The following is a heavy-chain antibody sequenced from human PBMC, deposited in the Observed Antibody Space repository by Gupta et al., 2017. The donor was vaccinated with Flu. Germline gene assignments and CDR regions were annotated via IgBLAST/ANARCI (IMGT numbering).Heavy chain of an antibody. CDR1: GFDFNSYE. CDR3: ARGHWDN. V-gene: IGHV3-48*03. CDR2: IRRSAVT. Sequence: EVLLVESGGGLVQPGGSLRLSCTASGFDFNSYEMSWVRQAPGRGLEWVAFIRRSAVTYYTDPVRGRFTISRDNANKLLYLKMSNLRGEDTAGYYCARGHWDNWGQGTLVTVSS. J-gene: IGHJ4*02.